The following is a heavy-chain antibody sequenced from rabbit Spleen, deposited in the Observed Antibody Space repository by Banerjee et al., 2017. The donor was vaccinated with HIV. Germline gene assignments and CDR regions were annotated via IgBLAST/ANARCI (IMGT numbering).Heavy chain of an antibody. CDR1: GIDFSSYY. CDR2: IYAGSSGTT. Sequence: QELVESGGGLVQPGGSLKLSCKASGIDFSSYYMNWVRQAPGKGLEWIACIYAGSSGTTYYASGAKGRFAISKPSSTTVTLQMSSLTAAATATYFCARDTGSSFSTYGMDLWGPGTLVTVS. D-gene: IGHD8-1*01. CDR3: ARDTGSSFSTYGMDL. J-gene: IGHJ6*01. V-gene: IGHV1S40*01.